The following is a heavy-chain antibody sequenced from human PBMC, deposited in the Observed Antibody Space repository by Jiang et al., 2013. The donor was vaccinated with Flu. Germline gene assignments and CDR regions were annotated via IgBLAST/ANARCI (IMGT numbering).Heavy chain of an antibody. CDR3: ARQDYYDSSGYYGYFDY. V-gene: IGHV4-59*01. J-gene: IGHJ4*02. CDR1: GGSISSYY. D-gene: IGHD3-22*01. CDR2: IYYSGST. Sequence: KPSETLSLTCTVSGGSISSYYWSWIRQPPGKGLEWIGYIYYSGSTNYNPSLKSRVTISVDTSKNQFSLKLSSVTAADTAVYYCARQDYYDSSGYYGYFDYWGQGTLVTVSS.